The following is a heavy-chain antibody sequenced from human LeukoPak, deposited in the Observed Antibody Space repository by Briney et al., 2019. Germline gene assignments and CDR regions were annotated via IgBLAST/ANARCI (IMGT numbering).Heavy chain of an antibody. J-gene: IGHJ4*02. V-gene: IGHV4-4*02. CDR2: IYHSGST. D-gene: IGHD2-15*01. Sequence: KTSETLSLTCAVSGGSISSSNWWSWVRQPPGKGLEWIGEIYHSGSTNYNPSLKSRVTISVDKSKNQFSLKLSSVTAADTAVYYCARFGGYCSGGSCLGWGQGTLVTVSS. CDR3: ARFGGYCSGGSCLG. CDR1: GGSISSSNW.